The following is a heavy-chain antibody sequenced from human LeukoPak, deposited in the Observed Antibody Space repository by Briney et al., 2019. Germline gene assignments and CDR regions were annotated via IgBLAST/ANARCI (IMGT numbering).Heavy chain of an antibody. D-gene: IGHD3-3*01. Sequence: GGSLRLSCAVSGFVFSDAWMSWVRQAPGKGLEWVGRIKSKSNGGTTDYAAPVKGRFSISRDDSKNTPFLQMYSLRTEDTGVYYCSTMSAIFGVIIPDYWGQGTLVSVSP. J-gene: IGHJ4*02. CDR2: IKSKSNGGTT. V-gene: IGHV3-15*01. CDR3: STMSAIFGVIIPDY. CDR1: GFVFSDAW.